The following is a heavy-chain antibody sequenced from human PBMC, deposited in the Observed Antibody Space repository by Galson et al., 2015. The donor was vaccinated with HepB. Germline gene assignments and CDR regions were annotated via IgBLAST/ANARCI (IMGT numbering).Heavy chain of an antibody. V-gene: IGHV1-18*01. J-gene: IGHJ3*02. Sequence: SVKVSCKASGYTFTSYGISWVRQAPGQGLEWMGWISAYNGNTNYAQKLQGRVTMTTDTSTSTAYMELRSLRSDDTAVYYCARDERQLERRTGDAFDIWGQGTMVTVSS. CDR1: GYTFTSYG. D-gene: IGHD1-1*01. CDR3: ARDERQLERRTGDAFDI. CDR2: ISAYNGNT.